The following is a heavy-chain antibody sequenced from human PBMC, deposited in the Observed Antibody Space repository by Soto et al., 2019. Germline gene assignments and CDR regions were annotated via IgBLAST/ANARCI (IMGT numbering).Heavy chain of an antibody. D-gene: IGHD3-22*01. CDR1: GGSISSYY. CDR2: IYYSGST. J-gene: IGHJ3*02. V-gene: IGHV4-59*01. Sequence: QVQLQESGPGLVKPSETLSLTCTVSGGSISSYYWSWIRQPPGKGLEWIGYIYYSGSTNYNPSLKRRVTIAVDTYKNQFSLKLSSVTAADTAVYYCARVKGYYDSSGYPNDAFDIWGQGTMVTVSS. CDR3: ARVKGYYDSSGYPNDAFDI.